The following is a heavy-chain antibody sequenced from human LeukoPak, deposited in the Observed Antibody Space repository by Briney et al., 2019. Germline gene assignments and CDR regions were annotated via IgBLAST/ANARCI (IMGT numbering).Heavy chain of an antibody. D-gene: IGHD3-10*01. CDR2: INPNSGGT. Sequence: ASVKVSCKASGYTFGAYYMHWVRQAPGQGLEWMGWINPNSGGTNYAQKFQGRVTMTRDTSISTAYMELSRLRSDDTAVYYCAREKHQLLWFGELSGPDYWGQGTLVTVSS. V-gene: IGHV1-2*02. CDR3: AREKHQLLWFGELSGPDY. CDR1: GYTFGAYY. J-gene: IGHJ4*02.